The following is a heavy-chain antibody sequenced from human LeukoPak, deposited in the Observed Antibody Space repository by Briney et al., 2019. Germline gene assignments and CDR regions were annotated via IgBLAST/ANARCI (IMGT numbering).Heavy chain of an antibody. CDR3: AGASTRRDGYNLDY. CDR2: IIPIFGIA. D-gene: IGHD5-24*01. V-gene: IGHV1-69*05. J-gene: IGHJ4*02. Sequence: SVKVSCKASGGTFTSYAISWGRQAPGQRLVWMGGIIPIFGIANYAQKFQGRVTITTDESTTTAYMGLSSLRSEDTAVYYCAGASTRRDGYNLDYWGQGTLVTVSS. CDR1: GGTFTSYA.